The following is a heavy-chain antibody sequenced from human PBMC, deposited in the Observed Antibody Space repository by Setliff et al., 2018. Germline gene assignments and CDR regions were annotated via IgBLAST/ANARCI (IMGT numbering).Heavy chain of an antibody. CDR2: MNPGRGSR. J-gene: IGHJ3*01. CDR1: GYIFTNYY. D-gene: IGHD2-15*01. V-gene: IGHV1-46*01. Sequence: ASVKVSCKPSGYIFTNYYVHWVRQAPGQGLEWMGVMNPGRGSRNYAQRFQGRVTMTSDTSTSTVYMELSSLRSEDTAVYYCAISSLSICSGGTCPNAFDVWGQGTMVTVSS. CDR3: AISSLSICSGGTCPNAFDV.